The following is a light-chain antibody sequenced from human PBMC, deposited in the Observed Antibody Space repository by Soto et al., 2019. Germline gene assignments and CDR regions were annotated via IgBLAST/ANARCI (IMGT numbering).Light chain of an antibody. CDR3: QQRSNWPIT. Sequence: GETATLSNMPRRIVRNYLPWYQQNTGQPPRLLLYDPSRRHTDTPARFSGSGSGTDFTLSRSSLAPADFPLYYCQQRSNWPITFGRGTRLEI. V-gene: IGKV3-11*01. CDR2: DPS. CDR1: RIVRNY. J-gene: IGKJ5*01.